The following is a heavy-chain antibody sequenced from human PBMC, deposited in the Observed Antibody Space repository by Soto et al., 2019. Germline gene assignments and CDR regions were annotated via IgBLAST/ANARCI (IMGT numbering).Heavy chain of an antibody. D-gene: IGHD4-17*01. CDR2: ISSNGGST. Sequence: GGSLRLSCSASGFTFSSYAMHWVRQAPGKGLEYVSAISSNGGSTYYADSVKGRFTISRDNSKNTLYLQMSSLRAEDTAVYYCVKDFGELGDYVERGENWGQGTLVTVSS. V-gene: IGHV3-64D*08. CDR3: VKDFGELGDYVERGEN. J-gene: IGHJ4*02. CDR1: GFTFSSYA.